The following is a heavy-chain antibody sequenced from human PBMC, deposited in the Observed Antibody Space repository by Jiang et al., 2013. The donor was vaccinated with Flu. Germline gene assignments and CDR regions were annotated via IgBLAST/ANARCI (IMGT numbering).Heavy chain of an antibody. V-gene: IGHV4-39*01. Sequence: ETLSLTCTVSGVSISTSSYHWGWIRQSPGKGLEWLGSICSNGNPCYNPSLKSRVTISVDTSKNQFSLKVSSVTAADTAVYYCARHPTSWSLGYWGQGTQVTVSS. CDR1: GVSISTSSYH. D-gene: IGHD7-27*01. CDR2: ICSNGNP. J-gene: IGHJ4*02. CDR3: ARHPTSWSLGY.